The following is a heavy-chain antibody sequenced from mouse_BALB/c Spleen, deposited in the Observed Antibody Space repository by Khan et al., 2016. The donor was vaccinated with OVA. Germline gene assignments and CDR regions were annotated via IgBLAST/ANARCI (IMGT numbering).Heavy chain of an antibody. V-gene: IGHV1-5*01. Sequence: VQLKESGTVLARPGASVKMSCKASGYSFTSYWMHWVKQRPGQGLEWIGAIYPGNSDTRYNQKFKGKAKLTAVTSASTAYMELSSLTYEDSAVYYCTRSYDSYYFDYWGQGTTLTVSS. CDR2: IYPGNSDT. CDR1: GYSFTSYW. CDR3: TRSYDSYYFDY. D-gene: IGHD2-4*01. J-gene: IGHJ2*01.